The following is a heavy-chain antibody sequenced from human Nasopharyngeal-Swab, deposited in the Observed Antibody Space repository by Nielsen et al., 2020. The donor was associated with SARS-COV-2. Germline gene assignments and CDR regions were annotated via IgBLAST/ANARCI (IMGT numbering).Heavy chain of an antibody. CDR2: INHSGST. Sequence: SETLSLTCAVYGGSFSGYYWSWIRQPPGKGLEWIGEINHSGSTNYNPSLKSRVTISVDTSKNQFSLKLSSVTAADTAVYYCARGANWLDPWGQGTLVTVSS. J-gene: IGHJ5*02. CDR3: ARGANWLDP. CDR1: GGSFSGYY. V-gene: IGHV4-34*01.